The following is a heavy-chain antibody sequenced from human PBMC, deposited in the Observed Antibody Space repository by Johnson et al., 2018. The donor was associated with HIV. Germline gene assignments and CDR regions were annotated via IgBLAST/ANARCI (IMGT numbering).Heavy chain of an antibody. Sequence: QMLLVESGGGVVQPGRSLRLSCAASGFTFSSYAMHWVRQAPGKGLEWVAVISYDGSNKYYADSVKGRFTISRDNSKNTLYLQMYSLRAEDTAGYYCARGKGAAVGLDAFDIWGQGTMVIVSS. CDR2: ISYDGSNK. D-gene: IGHD6-13*01. CDR1: GFTFSSYA. V-gene: IGHV3-30-3*01. CDR3: ARGKGAAVGLDAFDI. J-gene: IGHJ3*02.